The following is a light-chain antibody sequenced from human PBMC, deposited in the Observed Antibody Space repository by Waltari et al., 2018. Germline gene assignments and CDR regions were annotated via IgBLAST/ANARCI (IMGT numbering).Light chain of an antibody. V-gene: IGLV3-21*03. CDR3: QVWNGGNDHDFV. J-gene: IGLJ1*01. Sequence: SYVVTQSPSVSVAPGTTAKISCGGDNIRSYSVHWYQQKAGQAPVLVVEDDRDRPSGFPERVSGSNSGNTATLTISRVEAGDESDYYCQVWNGGNDHDFVFGSGT. CDR1: NIRSYS. CDR2: DDR.